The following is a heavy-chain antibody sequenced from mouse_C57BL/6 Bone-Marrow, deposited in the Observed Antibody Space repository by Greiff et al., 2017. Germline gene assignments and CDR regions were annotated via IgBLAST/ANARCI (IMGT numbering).Heavy chain of an antibody. CDR1: GYTFTSYG. Sequence: VQWVESGAELARPGASVKLSCKASGYTFTSYGISWVKQRPGQGLEWIGEIYPRSGNTYYNEKFKGKATLTADKSSSTAYMELRSLTSEDSAVYFCARHYYGSSTWFAYWGQGTLVTVSA. J-gene: IGHJ3*01. V-gene: IGHV1-81*01. CDR2: IYPRSGNT. D-gene: IGHD1-1*01. CDR3: ARHYYGSSTWFAY.